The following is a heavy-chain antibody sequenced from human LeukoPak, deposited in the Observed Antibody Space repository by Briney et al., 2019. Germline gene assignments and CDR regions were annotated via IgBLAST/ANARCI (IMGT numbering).Heavy chain of an antibody. V-gene: IGHV3-30-3*01. CDR2: ISYDGSNK. D-gene: IGHD2-15*01. CDR3: ARDVGKVGDY. J-gene: IGHJ4*02. CDR1: GFTFSSYA. Sequence: GRSLRLSCAASGFTFSSYAMHWVRQAPGKGLEWVAVISYDGSNKYYADSVKGRFTISRDNSKNTLYLQMNSLRAEDTAVYYCARDVGKVGDYWGQGTLVTVSS.